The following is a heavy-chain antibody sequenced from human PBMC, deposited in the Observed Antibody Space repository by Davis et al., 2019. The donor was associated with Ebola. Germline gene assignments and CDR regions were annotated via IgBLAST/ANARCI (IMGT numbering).Heavy chain of an antibody. D-gene: IGHD6-13*01. CDR2: IYYSVTT. Sequence: SETLSLTCTVSGDSITAGGYHWTWIRQHPGKGLEWTGNIYYSVTTYYSPSLKSRLTISVDTSKNQLSLKLISVTAADTAVYYCARGSSSVADYWGQGTLVTVSS. V-gene: IGHV4-30-4*08. CDR1: GDSITAGGYH. CDR3: ARGSSSVADY. J-gene: IGHJ4*02.